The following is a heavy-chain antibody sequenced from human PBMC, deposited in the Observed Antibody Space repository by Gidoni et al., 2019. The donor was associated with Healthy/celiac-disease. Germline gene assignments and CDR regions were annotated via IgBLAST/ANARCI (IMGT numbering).Heavy chain of an antibody. V-gene: IGHV3-11*05. J-gene: IGHJ4*02. CDR2: ISSSSSYT. CDR1: GFPFSDYY. D-gene: IGHD2-21*02. CDR3: ARARYYCGGDCYIPFEY. Sequence: QVQLVESGGGLVKPGGSLRLSCAASGFPFSDYYMSWIRQAPGKVLEWVSYISSSSSYTNYADSVKGRFTISRDNAKNSLYLQMNSLRAEDTAVYYCARARYYCGGDCYIPFEYWGQGTLVTVSS.